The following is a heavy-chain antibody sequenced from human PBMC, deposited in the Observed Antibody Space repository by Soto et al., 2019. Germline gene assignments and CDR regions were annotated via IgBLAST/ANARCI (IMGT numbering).Heavy chain of an antibody. Sequence: SDTQSLTRPITCDSILYHYWSWILQPPGKGLEWIGYIYYSGSTNYSPSLESRVTISLDTSKNQFSLKLSSVTAADTAVYYCARAGRRGYYDSSGHNNFDYWGQGTLVT. CDR3: ARAGRRGYYDSSGHNNFDY. CDR1: CDSILYHY. J-gene: IGHJ4*02. CDR2: IYYSGST. V-gene: IGHV4-59*11. D-gene: IGHD3-22*01.